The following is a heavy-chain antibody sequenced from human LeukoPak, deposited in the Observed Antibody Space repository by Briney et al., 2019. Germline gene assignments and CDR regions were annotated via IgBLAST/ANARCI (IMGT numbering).Heavy chain of an antibody. J-gene: IGHJ4*02. CDR3: ARQSGGYGQPYYFDY. V-gene: IGHV5-51*01. Sequence: GESLKISCKGSGYSFTSYWIGWVRQMPGKGLEWMGIIYPGDSDTTYSPSFQGQVTISAAKSLSTAYLQWSSLKASDTAMYYCARQSGGYGQPYYFDYWGQGTLVTVSS. D-gene: IGHD5-12*01. CDR2: IYPGDSDT. CDR1: GYSFTSYW.